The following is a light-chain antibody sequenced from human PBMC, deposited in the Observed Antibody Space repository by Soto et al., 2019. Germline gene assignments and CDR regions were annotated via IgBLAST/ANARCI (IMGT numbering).Light chain of an antibody. Sequence: IKITQSPSTLSASFGERGTLSCRASQSISSWLAWYQQKPGKAPKILIYKTSSLESGVPSRFSGSGSGTEFTLTISSLQPDDFATYYCQQYNGYRWTFGQGTKVDIK. CDR3: QQYNGYRWT. CDR1: QSISSW. CDR2: KTS. J-gene: IGKJ1*01. V-gene: IGKV1-5*03.